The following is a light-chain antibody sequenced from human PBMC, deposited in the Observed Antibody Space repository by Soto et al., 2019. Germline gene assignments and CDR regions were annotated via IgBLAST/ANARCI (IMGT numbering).Light chain of an antibody. CDR2: GAS. V-gene: IGKV3-20*01. J-gene: IGKJ1*01. CDR3: QQYGSSPWT. Sequence: EIVLTQSPGTLSLSPWERATLSCRASQRVSSSYLAWYQQKPGQAPRLLIYGASSRATGIPDRFSGSGSGTDFTLTISRLEPEDFAVYYCQQYGSSPWTFGQGTKVDIK. CDR1: QRVSSSY.